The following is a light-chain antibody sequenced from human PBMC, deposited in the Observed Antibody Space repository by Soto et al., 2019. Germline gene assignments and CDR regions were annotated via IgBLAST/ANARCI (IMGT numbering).Light chain of an antibody. CDR1: QSLSSSY. CDR3: LQYGNSRT. V-gene: IGKV3-20*01. J-gene: IGKJ1*01. Sequence: EGVLTNYTSLLSLSPGGTAILSCSAIQSLSSSYLAWYQQKPGQAPRLLIYGASSRATGIPDRFSGSGSGTDFTLTISRLEPDDFAVYYCLQYGNSRTVGQGGKVDIK. CDR2: GAS.